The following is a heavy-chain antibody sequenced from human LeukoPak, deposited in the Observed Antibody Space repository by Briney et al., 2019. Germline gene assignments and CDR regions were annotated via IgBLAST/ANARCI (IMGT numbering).Heavy chain of an antibody. CDR1: GFTFSSYY. Sequence: PGGSLRLSCAASGFTFSSYYMNWVRQAPGKGLEWVSSISSSSSYIYYADSVKGRFTIFRDNAKNSLYLQMNSLRAEDTAVYYCARYAAAGPSYFDYWGQGTLVTVSS. J-gene: IGHJ4*02. D-gene: IGHD6-13*01. CDR3: ARYAAAGPSYFDY. CDR2: ISSSSSYI. V-gene: IGHV3-21*01.